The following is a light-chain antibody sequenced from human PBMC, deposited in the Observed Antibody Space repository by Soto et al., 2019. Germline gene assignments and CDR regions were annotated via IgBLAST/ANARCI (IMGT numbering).Light chain of an antibody. Sequence: IMLTPSPGTLSLSPGESVTLSCRASQRVYSSYLAWYQQRPGQAPRLLFYDASIRATGIPDRFSGSGSGTDFSLTISRMEPEDLAVYDCHKYASSPWTFGKGTKGEIK. CDR3: HKYASSPWT. J-gene: IGKJ1*01. V-gene: IGKV3-20*01. CDR2: DAS. CDR1: QRVYSSY.